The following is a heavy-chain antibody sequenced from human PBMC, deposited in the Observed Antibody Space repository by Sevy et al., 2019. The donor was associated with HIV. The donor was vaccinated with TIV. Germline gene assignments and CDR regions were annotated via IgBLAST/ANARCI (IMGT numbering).Heavy chain of an antibody. D-gene: IGHD4-17*01. CDR1: GFSFSNFG. Sequence: GSLRLSCAASGFSFSNFGMSWVRQAPGKGLEWVLAISGSGGSTFYADSVKGRFIISRDNSKNTLYLQMSSLRAEDTAVYYCAKALVRVFYGDSIFFDYWGQGTLVTVSS. CDR3: AKALVRVFYGDSIFFDY. CDR2: ISGSGGST. J-gene: IGHJ4*02. V-gene: IGHV3-23*01.